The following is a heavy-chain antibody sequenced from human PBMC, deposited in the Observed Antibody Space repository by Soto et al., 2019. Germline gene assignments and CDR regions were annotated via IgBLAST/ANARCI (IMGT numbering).Heavy chain of an antibody. CDR1: GFTFSSYG. J-gene: IGHJ5*02. CDR3: AKGGGSSWYNWFDP. D-gene: IGHD6-13*01. Sequence: GGSLRLSCAASGFTFSSYGMHWVRQAPGKGLEWGAVISYDGSNKYYADSVKGRFTISRDNSKNTLYLQMNSLRAEDTAVYYCAKGGGSSWYNWFDPWGQGTLVTVSS. V-gene: IGHV3-30*18. CDR2: ISYDGSNK.